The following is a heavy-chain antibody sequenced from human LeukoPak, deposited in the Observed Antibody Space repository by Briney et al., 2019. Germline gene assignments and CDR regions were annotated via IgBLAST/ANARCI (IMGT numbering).Heavy chain of an antibody. V-gene: IGHV1-2*02. Sequence: ASVKVSCKASGYTFTSYDINWVRQATGQGLEWMGWMDPKSGEANHAQKFQGRVITTRDTSINTAYMEPSRLRSDDTAVYYCALEVYYSDNSAFDYWGQGTLVTVSS. CDR1: GYTFTSYD. D-gene: IGHD3-22*01. CDR3: ALEVYYSDNSAFDY. J-gene: IGHJ4*02. CDR2: MDPKSGEA.